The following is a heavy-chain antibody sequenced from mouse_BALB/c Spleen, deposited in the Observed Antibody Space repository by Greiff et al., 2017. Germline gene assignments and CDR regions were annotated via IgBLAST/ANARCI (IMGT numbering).Heavy chain of an antibody. V-gene: IGHV5-17*02. Sequence: EVKLMESGGGLVQPGGSRKLSCAASGFTFSSFGMHWVRQAPEKGLEWVAYISSGSSTIYYADTVKGRFTISRDNPKNTLFLQMTSLRSEDTAMYYCARRHRYDYAMDYWGQGTSVTVSS. J-gene: IGHJ4*01. D-gene: IGHD2-14*01. CDR1: GFTFSSFG. CDR3: ARRHRYDYAMDY. CDR2: ISSGSSTI.